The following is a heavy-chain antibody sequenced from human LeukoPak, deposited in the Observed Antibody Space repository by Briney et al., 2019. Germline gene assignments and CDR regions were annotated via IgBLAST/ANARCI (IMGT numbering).Heavy chain of an antibody. Sequence: SETLSLTCTVSGGSISSSSYYWGWIRQPPGKGLEWIGSIYYSGSTYYNPSLKSRVTISVDTSKNQFSLKLSSVTAADTAVYYCARDSVVVVAATFYYYYGMDVWGQGTTVTVSS. J-gene: IGHJ6*02. V-gene: IGHV4-39*02. D-gene: IGHD2-15*01. CDR2: IYYSGST. CDR1: GGSISSSSYY. CDR3: ARDSVVVVAATFYYYYGMDV.